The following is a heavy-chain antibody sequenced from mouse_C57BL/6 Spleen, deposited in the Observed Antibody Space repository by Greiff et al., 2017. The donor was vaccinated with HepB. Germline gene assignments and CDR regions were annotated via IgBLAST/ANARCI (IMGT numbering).Heavy chain of an antibody. D-gene: IGHD2-3*01. CDR2: ISDGGSYT. CDR3: ARRGLLRRYFDV. Sequence: EVKLMESGGGLVKPGGSLKLSCAASGFTFSSYAMSWVRQTPEKRLEWVATISDGGSYTYYPDNVKGRFTISRDNAKNNLYLQMSHLKSEDTAMYYCARRGLLRRYFDVWGTGTTVTVSS. J-gene: IGHJ1*03. V-gene: IGHV5-4*03. CDR1: GFTFSSYA.